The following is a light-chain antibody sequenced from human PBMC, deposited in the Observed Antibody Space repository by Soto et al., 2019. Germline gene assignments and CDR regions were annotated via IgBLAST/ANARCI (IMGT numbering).Light chain of an antibody. J-gene: IGKJ1*01. CDR1: QDIRND. Sequence: AIQMTQSPSSLSASVGDRVTITCRASQDIRNDLGWYQQKPGKPPKLLIYSASSLQNGVPSRFSGSGAGTDFSLTISSLQPEDIATYYCLQVDNYPWTFGQGTKVELK. CDR2: SAS. CDR3: LQVDNYPWT. V-gene: IGKV1-6*01.